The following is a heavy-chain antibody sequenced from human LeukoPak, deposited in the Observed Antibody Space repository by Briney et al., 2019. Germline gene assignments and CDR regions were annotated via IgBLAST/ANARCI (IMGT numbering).Heavy chain of an antibody. D-gene: IGHD3-10*01. Sequence: ASVKVSCKASGYTFTSYYMHWVRQAPGQGLEWMGIINPSGGSTSYAQKFQGRVTMTRDTSTSTVYMGLSSLRSEDTAVYYCARESHVTREDYWGQGTLVTVSS. CDR2: INPSGGST. CDR1: GYTFTSYY. CDR3: ARESHVTREDY. V-gene: IGHV1-46*01. J-gene: IGHJ4*02.